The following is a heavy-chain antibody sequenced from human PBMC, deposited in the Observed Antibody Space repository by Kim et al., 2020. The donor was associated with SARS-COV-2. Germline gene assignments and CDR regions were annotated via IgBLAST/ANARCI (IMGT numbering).Heavy chain of an antibody. V-gene: IGHV3-30*18. J-gene: IGHJ6*01. CDR1: GFTFSSYG. Sequence: GGSLRLSCAASGFTFSSYGMHWVRQAPGKGLEWVAVISYDGSNKYYADSVKGRFTISRDNSKNTLYLQMNSLRAEDTAVYYCAKDIRSYSYGSRASYYG. CDR3: AKDIRSYSYGSRASYYG. CDR2: ISYDGSNK. D-gene: IGHD5-18*01.